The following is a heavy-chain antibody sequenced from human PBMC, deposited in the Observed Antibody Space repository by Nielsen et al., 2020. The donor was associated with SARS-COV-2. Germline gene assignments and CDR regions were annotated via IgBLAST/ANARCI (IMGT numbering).Heavy chain of an antibody. D-gene: IGHD3-3*01. V-gene: IGHV3-20*01. CDR2: INWNGGST. CDR1: GFTFDDYG. J-gene: IGHJ4*02. Sequence: GESLKISCAASGFTFDDYGMSWVRQAPGKGLEWVSGINWNGGSTGYADSVKGRFTISRDNAKNSLYLQMNSLRAEDTALYHFARVLELGKGSDYLGQGTLVNVSS. CDR3: ARVLELGKGSDY.